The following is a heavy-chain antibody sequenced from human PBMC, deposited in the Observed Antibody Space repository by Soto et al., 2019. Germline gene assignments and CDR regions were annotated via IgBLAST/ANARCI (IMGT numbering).Heavy chain of an antibody. CDR1: GFSVSSGSFY. CDR2: IYNNGSP. Sequence: QVQLHESGPGLVKPSETLSLTCTVSGFSVSSGSFYWTWIRQPPGMGLEWLASIYNNGSPNYNPSLKRRVTISLDTSKNQFSLRLTSVTAADTAIYYCARGYRAGANFYAPGEWGQGTLVTVSS. V-gene: IGHV4-61*01. CDR3: ARGYRAGANFYAPGE. D-gene: IGHD2-8*02. J-gene: IGHJ4*02.